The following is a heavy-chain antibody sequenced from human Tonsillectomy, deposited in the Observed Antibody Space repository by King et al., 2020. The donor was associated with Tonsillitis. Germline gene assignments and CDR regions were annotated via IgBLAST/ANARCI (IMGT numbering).Heavy chain of an antibody. Sequence: QLQESGLGLVKPSQTLSLTCTVSGGSISNNNYYWSWIRQPAGQGLEWIGRIYTSGSTNYNPSLKSRVTMSVDTSKNQFSVKLSSVTAADTAVYYCARVYGDNYFYKDVWGKGTTVTVSS. J-gene: IGHJ6*03. CDR3: ARVYGDNYFYKDV. CDR2: IYTSGST. D-gene: IGHD4-17*01. V-gene: IGHV4-61*02. CDR1: GGSISNNNYY.